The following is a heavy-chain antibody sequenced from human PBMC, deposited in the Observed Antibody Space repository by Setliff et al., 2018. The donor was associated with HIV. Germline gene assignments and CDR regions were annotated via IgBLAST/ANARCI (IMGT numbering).Heavy chain of an antibody. CDR3: ARVRYSSGWYSHAFDI. V-gene: IGHV4-31*03. CDR1: GDSISSGGFY. CDR2: IHYSGRT. J-gene: IGHJ3*02. D-gene: IGHD6-19*01. Sequence: SETLSLTCTVSGDSISSGGFYCNWFRQYPEKGLEWIGWIHYSGRTNFNPSLRSRATISFDTSKNQFSLKLSSVTAADTAVYYCARVRYSSGWYSHAFDIWGQGTMVTVSS.